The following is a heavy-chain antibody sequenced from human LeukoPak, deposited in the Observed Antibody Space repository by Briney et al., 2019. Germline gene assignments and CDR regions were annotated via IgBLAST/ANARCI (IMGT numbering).Heavy chain of an antibody. CDR2: IGAYNGNT. Sequence: ASVKVSCKASGYTFINYGVSWVRQAAGQGLEWMGWIGAYNGNTNYAQNLQGRVTMTTDTSTSTGYLELRSLRSADTAVYYCARGAYCGGDCSSSDAFDIWGQGTMVTVSS. CDR1: GYTFINYG. J-gene: IGHJ3*02. CDR3: ARGAYCGGDCSSSDAFDI. D-gene: IGHD2-21*02. V-gene: IGHV1-18*01.